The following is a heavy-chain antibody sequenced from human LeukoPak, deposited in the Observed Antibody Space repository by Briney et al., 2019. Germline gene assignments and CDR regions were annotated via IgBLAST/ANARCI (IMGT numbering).Heavy chain of an antibody. CDR3: ARGLHYCSGGSCWANSWDY. V-gene: IGHV4-34*01. CDR1: GGSISSYY. Sequence: SETLSLTCTVSGGSISSYYWSWIRQPPGKGLEWIGEINHSGSTNYNPSLKSRVTISVDTSKNQFSLKLSSVTAADTAVYYCARGLHYCSGGSCWANSWDYWGQGTLVTVSS. D-gene: IGHD2-15*01. J-gene: IGHJ4*02. CDR2: INHSGST.